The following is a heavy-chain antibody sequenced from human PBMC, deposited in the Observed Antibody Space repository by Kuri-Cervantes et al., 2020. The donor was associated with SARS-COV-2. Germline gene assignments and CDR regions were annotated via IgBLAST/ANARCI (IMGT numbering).Heavy chain of an antibody. CDR2: TRSKAYGGTT. Sequence: GESLKISCAASGFTFSNAWMSWVRQAPGKGLEWVGFTRSKAYGGTTEYAASVKGRLTISRDDSKSIAYLQMNSLKTEDTAVCYCTRGRYSSSWYPDYWGQGTLVTVSS. CDR3: TRGRYSSSWYPDY. V-gene: IGHV3-49*04. CDR1: GFTFSNAW. J-gene: IGHJ4*02. D-gene: IGHD6-13*01.